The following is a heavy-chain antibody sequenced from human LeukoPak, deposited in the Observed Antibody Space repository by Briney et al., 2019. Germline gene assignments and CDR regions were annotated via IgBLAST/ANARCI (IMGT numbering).Heavy chain of an antibody. Sequence: ASVKVSCKASGYTFTSYGISWVRQAPGQGLEWMGWISAYNGNTDYAQKLQGRVTMTTDTSTSTAYMELRSLRSDDTAVYYCARTTSSSSWYGFVDYWGQGTLVTVSS. CDR2: ISAYNGNT. J-gene: IGHJ4*02. V-gene: IGHV1-18*01. CDR3: ARTTSSSSWYGFVDY. D-gene: IGHD6-13*01. CDR1: GYTFTSYG.